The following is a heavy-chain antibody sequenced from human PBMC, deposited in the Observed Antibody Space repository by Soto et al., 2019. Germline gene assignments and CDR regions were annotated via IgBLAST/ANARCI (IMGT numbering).Heavy chain of an antibody. D-gene: IGHD3-10*01. CDR3: ARGSAGYYGSGVNSYDI. CDR2: ISAYNGNT. J-gene: IGHJ3*02. V-gene: IGHV1-18*01. Sequence: GASVKVSCKASGYTFTSYGISWVRQAPGQGLEWMGWISAYNGNTNYAQKLQGRVTMTTDTSTSTAYMELRSLRSDDTAVYYCARGSAGYYGSGVNSYDIWGQGTMVTVS. CDR1: GYTFTSYG.